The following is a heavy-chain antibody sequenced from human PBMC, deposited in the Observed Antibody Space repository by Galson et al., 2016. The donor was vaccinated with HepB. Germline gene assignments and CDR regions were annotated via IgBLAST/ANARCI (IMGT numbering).Heavy chain of an antibody. D-gene: IGHD3-9*01. CDR1: GFTFSNYG. Sequence: SLRLSCAASGFTFSNYGMNWVRQAPGKGLEWVAVIWYDGSEKYYADSVKGRFTISRDNSKNTLHLQMNSLRAEDTAVYYCARIYYEILTGLTPWYYFDSWGQGTLVTVSS. CDR2: IWYDGSEK. V-gene: IGHV3-33*01. J-gene: IGHJ4*02. CDR3: ARIYYEILTGLTPWYYFDS.